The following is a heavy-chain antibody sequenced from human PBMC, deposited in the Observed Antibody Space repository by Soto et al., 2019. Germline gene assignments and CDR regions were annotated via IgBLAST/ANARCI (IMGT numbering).Heavy chain of an antibody. J-gene: IGHJ4*02. CDR1: GFTFSSYA. V-gene: IGHV3-30-3*01. D-gene: IGHD7-27*01. CDR2: ISYDGSNK. CDR3: ARDLEDIRQADLWGSLDY. Sequence: GGSLRLSCAASGFTFSSYAMHWVRQAPGKGLEWVAVISYDGSNKYYADSVKGRFTISRDNSKNTLYLQMNSLRAEDTAVYYCARDLEDIRQADLWGSLDYWGQGTLVTVSS.